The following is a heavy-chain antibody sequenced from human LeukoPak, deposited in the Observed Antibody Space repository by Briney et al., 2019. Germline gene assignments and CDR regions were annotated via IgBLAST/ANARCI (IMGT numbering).Heavy chain of an antibody. CDR3: ARELSGWYVGGFQH. J-gene: IGHJ1*01. CDR2: IIPIFGTA. V-gene: IGHV1-69*05. Sequence: SVKVSCKASGGTFSSYAVSWVRQAPGQGLEWMGGIIPIFGTANYAQKFQGRVTITTDESTSTAYMELSSLRSEDTAVYYCARELSGWYVGGFQHWGQGTLVTVSS. D-gene: IGHD6-19*01. CDR1: GGTFSSYA.